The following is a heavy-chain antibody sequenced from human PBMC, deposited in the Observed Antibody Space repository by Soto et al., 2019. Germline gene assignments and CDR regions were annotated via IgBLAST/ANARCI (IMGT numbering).Heavy chain of an antibody. D-gene: IGHD2-2*01. CDR2: FDPEDGET. CDR1: GYTLTELS. V-gene: IGHV1-24*01. J-gene: IGHJ5*02. Sequence: ASVMVSCKVSGYTLTELSVHWVRQAPGKGLEWMGGFDPEDGETIYAQKFQGRVTMTEDTSTDTAYMELSSLRSEDTAVYYCATALVPAALWWFDPWGQGTLVTVSS. CDR3: ATALVPAALWWFDP.